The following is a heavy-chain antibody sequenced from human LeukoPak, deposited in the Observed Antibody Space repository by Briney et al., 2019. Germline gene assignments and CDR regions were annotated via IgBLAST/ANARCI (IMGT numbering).Heavy chain of an antibody. CDR1: GFTFDDYT. CDR3: AKDLISMVRGSPMDV. J-gene: IGHJ6*02. V-gene: IGHV3-43*01. Sequence: GGSLRLSCAASGFTFDDYTMHWVRQAPGKGLEWVSLISWDGGSTYYADSVKGRFTISRDNSKNSLYLQMNSLRTEDTALYYCAKDLISMVRGSPMDVWGQGTTVTVSS. D-gene: IGHD3-10*01. CDR2: ISWDGGST.